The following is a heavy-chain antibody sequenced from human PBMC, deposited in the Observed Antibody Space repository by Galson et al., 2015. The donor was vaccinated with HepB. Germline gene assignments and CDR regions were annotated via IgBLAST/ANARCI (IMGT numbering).Heavy chain of an antibody. J-gene: IGHJ4*02. CDR2: ISGSGGST. CDR1: GFTFSSYA. CDR3: AKDSPITMVRGVISLFDY. D-gene: IGHD3-10*01. Sequence: SLRLSCAASGFTFSSYAMSWVRQAPGKGLEWVSAISGSGGSTYYADSVKGRFTISRDNSKNTLYLQMNSLRAEDTAVYYCAKDSPITMVRGVISLFDYWGQGTLVTVSS. V-gene: IGHV3-23*01.